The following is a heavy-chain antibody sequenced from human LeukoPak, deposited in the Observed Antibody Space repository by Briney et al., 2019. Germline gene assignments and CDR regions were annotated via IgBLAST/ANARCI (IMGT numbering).Heavy chain of an antibody. D-gene: IGHD3-22*01. J-gene: IGHJ4*02. Sequence: GGSLRLSCAASGFIVSSNYMSWVRQAPGKGLEWVALIWYDGDNKYYSDSVKGRFTISRDNSKNTLYLQMNSLRAEDTAVYYCAKARATYLYDTSGYSALDYWGQGTLVTVSS. V-gene: IGHV3-33*06. CDR1: GFIVSSNY. CDR2: IWYDGDNK. CDR3: AKARATYLYDTSGYSALDY.